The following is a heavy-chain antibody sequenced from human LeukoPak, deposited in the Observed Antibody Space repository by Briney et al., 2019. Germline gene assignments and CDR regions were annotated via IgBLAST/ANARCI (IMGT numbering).Heavy chain of an antibody. CDR3: ARSPLEAAVGLVDY. D-gene: IGHD1-26*01. Sequence: SQTLSLTCTVSGGSISSGGCYWSWIRQHPGKGLEWIGYIYPTGITFYNPSLKSRVTISVDTSKNQFSVNLRSVTAADTAVYYCARSPLEAAVGLVDYWGQGTLVTVSS. V-gene: IGHV4-31*03. CDR1: GGSISSGGCY. J-gene: IGHJ4*02. CDR2: IYPTGIT.